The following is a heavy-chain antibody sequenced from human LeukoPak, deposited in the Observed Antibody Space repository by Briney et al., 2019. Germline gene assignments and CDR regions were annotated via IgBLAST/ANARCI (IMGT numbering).Heavy chain of an antibody. D-gene: IGHD5-12*01. CDR2: IYYTGTT. CDR3: ARSRSRGYSGDFDY. Sequence: PSETLSLTCIVSGGSISGYYWSWIRQPPGKGLEWIGYIYYTGTTNYNPSLKSLITISADTSKNQFSLKLSSVTAADTAVYYCARSRSRGYSGDFDYWGQGTLVTVSS. V-gene: IGHV4-59*01. CDR1: GGSISGYY. J-gene: IGHJ4*02.